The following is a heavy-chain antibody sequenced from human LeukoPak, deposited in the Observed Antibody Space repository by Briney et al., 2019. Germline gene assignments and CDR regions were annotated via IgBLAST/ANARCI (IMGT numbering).Heavy chain of an antibody. CDR3: ARHFNVASRPFDY. Sequence: PSETLSLTCTVSGGSISTTSDYWAWIRQPPGKGLEWIGSIYYSGSTYYNPSLKSRVTISVDTSRNQFSLKLSSVTAADTAVYYCARHFNVASRPFDYWGQGTLVTVSS. D-gene: IGHD6-6*01. V-gene: IGHV4-39*07. J-gene: IGHJ4*02. CDR2: IYYSGST. CDR1: GGSISTTSDY.